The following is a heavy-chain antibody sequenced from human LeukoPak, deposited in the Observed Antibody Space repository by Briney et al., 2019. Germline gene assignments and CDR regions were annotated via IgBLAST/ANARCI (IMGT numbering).Heavy chain of an antibody. CDR3: ASAGGSTSSAVYDY. CDR1: GYSISSGYY. CDR2: IYHSGST. J-gene: IGHJ4*02. Sequence: PSETLSLTCTVSGYSISSGYYWGWIRQPPGKGLEWIGSIYHSGSTYYNPSLKSRVTISVDTSKNQFSLKLSSVTAADTAVYYCASAGGSTSSAVYDYWGQGTLVTVSS. V-gene: IGHV4-38-2*02. D-gene: IGHD2-2*01.